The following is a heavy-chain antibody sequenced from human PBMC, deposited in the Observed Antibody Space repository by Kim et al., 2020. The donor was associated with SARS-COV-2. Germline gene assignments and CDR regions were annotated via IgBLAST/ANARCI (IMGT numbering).Heavy chain of an antibody. J-gene: IGHJ6*02. Sequence: VKGRCTNSRDNSKNTLYLQMNSLRAEDTAVYYCAKDIVVVPAAMPYGMDVWGQGTTVTVSS. CDR3: AKDIVVVPAAMPYGMDV. V-gene: IGHV3-23*01. D-gene: IGHD2-2*01.